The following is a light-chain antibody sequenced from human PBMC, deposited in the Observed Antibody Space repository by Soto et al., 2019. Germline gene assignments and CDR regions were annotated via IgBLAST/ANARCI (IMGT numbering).Light chain of an antibody. Sequence: DIVMTQSPDSLAVSLGDGATINCKSSQSVLYSSNNKNYLAWYQQKPGQPPKLLIYRASTRESGVPDRFSGSGSGTDFTLTISSLQAEDVAVYYCQQYYSTPLTFGGGTKGDIK. CDR2: RAS. J-gene: IGKJ4*01. CDR1: QSVLYSSNNKNY. CDR3: QQYYSTPLT. V-gene: IGKV4-1*01.